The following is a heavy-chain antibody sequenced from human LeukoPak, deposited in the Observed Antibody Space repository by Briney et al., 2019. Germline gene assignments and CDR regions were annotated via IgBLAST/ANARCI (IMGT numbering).Heavy chain of an antibody. J-gene: IGHJ3*02. CDR2: IYYSGRT. CDR3: ARDPPYCTGGSCYPGAFDI. D-gene: IGHD2-15*01. CDR1: GGSISSSTYY. V-gene: IGHV4-39*07. Sequence: SETLSLTCTVSGGSISSSTYYWGWIRQPPGKGLEWIGSIYYSGRTYYNPSLKSRVTISLDTSKNQFSLKLSSVTAADTAVYYCARDPPYCTGGSCYPGAFDIWGQGTMVTVSS.